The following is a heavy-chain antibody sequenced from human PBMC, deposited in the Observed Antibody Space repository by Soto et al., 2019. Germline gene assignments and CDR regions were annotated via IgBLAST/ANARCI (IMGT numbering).Heavy chain of an antibody. CDR1: GYSFTSYW. CDR2: IYPGDSDT. V-gene: IGHV5-51*01. J-gene: IGHJ2*01. CDR3: ARQGITMVRGATWYFDL. D-gene: IGHD3-10*01. Sequence: PGESLKISCKGSGYSFTSYWIGWVRQMPGKGLEWMGIIYPGDSDTRYSPSFQGQVTISADKSISTAYLQWSSLKASDTAMYYFARQGITMVRGATWYFDLWGRGTLVTVSS.